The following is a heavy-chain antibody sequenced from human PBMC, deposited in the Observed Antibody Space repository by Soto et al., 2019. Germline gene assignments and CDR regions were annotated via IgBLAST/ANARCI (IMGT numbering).Heavy chain of an antibody. CDR1: GFTFRSFW. D-gene: IGHD2-8*02. J-gene: IGHJ4*02. CDR2: IKPDGSEK. Sequence: SLRLSCAASGFTFRSFWMSWVRQAPGKGLEWVAKIKPDGSEKYYVDSVKGRFTISRDNARNSVALQMDSLRAEDTAVYYCARDSYWSFDYWGQGTRLVTVSS. CDR3: ARDSYWSFDY. V-gene: IGHV3-7*01.